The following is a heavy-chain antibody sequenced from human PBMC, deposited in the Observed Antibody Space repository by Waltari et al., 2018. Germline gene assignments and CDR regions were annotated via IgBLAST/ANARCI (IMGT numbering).Heavy chain of an antibody. V-gene: IGHV4-38-2*01. J-gene: IGHJ4*02. CDR3: ARVYHTEMATFYFDY. Sequence: QVQLQESGPGLVKPSETLSLTCAVSGYSLSSGYYWGWIRQPPGKGLEWIGSIYHSGSTYYNPSLKSRVTISVDTSKNQFSLKLSSVTAANTAVYYCARVYHTEMATFYFDYWGQGTLVTVSS. CDR1: GYSLSSGYY. CDR2: IYHSGST. D-gene: IGHD5-12*01.